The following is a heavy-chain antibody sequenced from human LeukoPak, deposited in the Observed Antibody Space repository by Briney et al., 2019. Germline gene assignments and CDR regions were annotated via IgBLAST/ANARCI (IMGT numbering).Heavy chain of an antibody. CDR2: ISADSTVV. D-gene: IGHD3-16*02. V-gene: IGHV3-48*03. CDR3: ARETRGGTYRYNFLDS. CDR1: GFTFSAFD. Sequence: GGSLRLSCAASGFTFSAFDMTWVRQAPGKGLEWLSYISADSTVVHYADSVRRRFTNSRDNAKNSLHLHLNSLRAEDTAIYYCARETRGGTYRYNFLDSWGLGTLVTVSS. J-gene: IGHJ4*02.